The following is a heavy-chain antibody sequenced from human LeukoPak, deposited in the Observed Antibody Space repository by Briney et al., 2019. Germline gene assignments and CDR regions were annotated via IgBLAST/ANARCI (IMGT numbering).Heavy chain of an antibody. D-gene: IGHD6-19*01. CDR3: ARDRPGIAVAGDALDI. CDR2: MYNKGST. J-gene: IGHJ3*02. CDR1: GGSIGSYY. V-gene: IGHV4-59*01. Sequence: PSETLSLTCTVSGGSIGSYYWSWIRQPPGKGLEWIGYMYNKGSTSYNPSLKGRVTISVDTSKNQFSLKVRSVTAADTAVYYCARDRPGIAVAGDALDIWGQGTMVTISS.